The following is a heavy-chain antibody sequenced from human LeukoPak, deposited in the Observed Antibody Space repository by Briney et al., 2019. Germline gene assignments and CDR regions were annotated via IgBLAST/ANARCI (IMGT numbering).Heavy chain of an antibody. D-gene: IGHD1/OR15-1a*01. CDR1: GYTFTSYY. CDR3: ARANKLGNVVLLFY. V-gene: IGHV1-46*01. CDR2: INPSGGST. Sequence: ASVKVSCKASGYTFTSYYMHWVRQAPGQGLEWMGIINPSGGSTGYTQKFQGRVTMTRDTSTSTVYMELSSLRSEDTAIYYCARANKLGNVVLLFYWGQGTLVTVSS. J-gene: IGHJ4*02.